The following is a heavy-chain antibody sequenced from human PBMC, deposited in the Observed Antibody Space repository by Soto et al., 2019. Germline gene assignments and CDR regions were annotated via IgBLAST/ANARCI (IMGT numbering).Heavy chain of an antibody. CDR2: ISGSGGTT. Sequence: PGGSLRLSCAASGFTFSNYAMTWVRQAPGKGLEWVSTISGSGGTTYYADSVKGRFTISRDNPKDTLYLQMNSLRVEDTALYFCAKDFYCSGGRCYRDGLHVWGQGTTVTVSS. D-gene: IGHD2-15*01. J-gene: IGHJ6*02. CDR1: GFTFSNYA. CDR3: AKDFYCSGGRCYRDGLHV. V-gene: IGHV3-23*01.